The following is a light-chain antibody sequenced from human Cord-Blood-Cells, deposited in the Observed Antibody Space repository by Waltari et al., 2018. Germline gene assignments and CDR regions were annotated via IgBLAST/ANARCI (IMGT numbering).Light chain of an antibody. J-gene: IGLJ1*01. Sequence: QSALTQPRSVSGSPGQSVTISCTGNSSDAGGYNYVSWYQQHPGKAPKLMIYDVSKRPSGVPDRFSGSKSGNTASLTISGLQAEDEADYYCCSYAGSYPYVFGTGTKVTVL. CDR2: DVS. CDR3: CSYAGSYPYV. V-gene: IGLV2-11*01. CDR1: SSDAGGYNY.